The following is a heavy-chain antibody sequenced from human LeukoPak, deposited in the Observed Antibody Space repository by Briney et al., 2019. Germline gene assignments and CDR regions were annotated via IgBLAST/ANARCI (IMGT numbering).Heavy chain of an antibody. CDR2: IKHSGST. J-gene: IGHJ4*02. CDR3: ARVTDWNDLDY. Sequence: SETLSLTCAVYGGSFSDYYWSWIRQPPGKGLEWIGEIKHSGSTNYNPSLKSRVTISLDTSKNQFSLKLSSVTAADTAVYYCARVTDWNDLDYWGPGTLVTVSS. CDR1: GGSFSDYY. V-gene: IGHV4-34*01. D-gene: IGHD1-1*01.